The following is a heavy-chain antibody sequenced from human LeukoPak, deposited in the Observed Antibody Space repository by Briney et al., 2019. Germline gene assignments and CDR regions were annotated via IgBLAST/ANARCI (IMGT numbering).Heavy chain of an antibody. D-gene: IGHD5-12*01. Sequence: GGSLRLSCAASGFAFSSYSMNWVRQAPGKGLEWLSYITSSSSSIFYADSVKGRFTISRDNAKNSLYLQMNSLRDDDTAVYYCARDRPNTGYDFDYWGQGALSPSPQ. V-gene: IGHV3-48*02. CDR3: ARDRPNTGYDFDY. CDR2: ITSSSSSI. CDR1: GFAFSSYS. J-gene: IGHJ4*02.